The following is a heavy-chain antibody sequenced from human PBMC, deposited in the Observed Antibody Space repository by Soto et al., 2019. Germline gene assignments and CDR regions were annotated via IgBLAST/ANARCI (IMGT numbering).Heavy chain of an antibody. CDR2: IYYSGST. CDR3: ARGPPLGY. Sequence: SVLLSVERSVWGECICRCSWYWIRQPPGKGLEWIGYIYYSGSTNYNPSLKSRVTISVDTSKNQFSLKLSSVTAAGTAVYYCARGPPLGYWGQGTLVTVSS. J-gene: IGHJ4*02. CDR1: GECICRCS. V-gene: IGHV4-59*12.